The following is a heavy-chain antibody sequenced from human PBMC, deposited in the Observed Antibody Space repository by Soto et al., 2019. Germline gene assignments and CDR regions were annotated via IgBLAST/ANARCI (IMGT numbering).Heavy chain of an antibody. CDR3: ARGLHSYYYGSGSYPAGMDV. CDR1: GGSISSGDYY. J-gene: IGHJ6*02. D-gene: IGHD3-10*01. CDR2: IYYSGST. Sequence: QVQLQESGPGLVKPSQTLSLTCTVSGGSISSGDYYWSWIRQPPGKGLEWIGYIYYSGSTYYNPSLKSRFTISVDTSKNQFSLKLSSVTAADTAVYYCARGLHSYYYGSGSYPAGMDVWGQGTTVTVSS. V-gene: IGHV4-30-4*01.